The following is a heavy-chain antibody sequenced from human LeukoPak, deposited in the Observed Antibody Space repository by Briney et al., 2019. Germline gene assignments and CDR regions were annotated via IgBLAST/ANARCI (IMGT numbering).Heavy chain of an antibody. V-gene: IGHV4-61*02. J-gene: IGHJ5*02. Sequence: PSQTLSLTCTVSGGSISSGSYYWSWIRQPAGKGLEWIGRIYTSGSTNYNPSLKSRVTISVDTSKNQFSLKLSSVTAADTAVYYCAREGSCSGGSCYRWGNWFDPWGQGTLVTVSS. CDR3: AREGSCSGGSCYRWGNWFDP. CDR2: IYTSGST. D-gene: IGHD2-15*01. CDR1: GGSISSGSYY.